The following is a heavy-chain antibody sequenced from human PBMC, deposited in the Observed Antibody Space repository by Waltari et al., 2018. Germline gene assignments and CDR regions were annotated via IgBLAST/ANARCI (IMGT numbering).Heavy chain of an antibody. Sequence: QVQLQDSGPGLMEPSGNLSLTGAVSGGYISSHAWWSWVRQPPGKGLEWIAAIHHTGNTNYNPSLKSRVTISVDTSKNQFSLKLTSLTAADTAIYYCARNGYYCIDFWGQGTLVTVSS. CDR3: ARNGYYCIDF. V-gene: IGHV4-4*02. D-gene: IGHD3-22*01. J-gene: IGHJ4*02. CDR2: IHHTGNT. CDR1: GGYISSHAW.